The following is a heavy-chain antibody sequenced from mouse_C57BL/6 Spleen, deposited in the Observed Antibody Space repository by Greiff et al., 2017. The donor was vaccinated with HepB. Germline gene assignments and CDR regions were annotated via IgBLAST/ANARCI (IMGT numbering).Heavy chain of an antibody. J-gene: IGHJ1*03. CDR3: ARYRAGVRDVDV. CDR1: GFTFTDYY. Sequence: EVKLVESGGGLVQPGGSLSLFCAASGFTFTDYYMSWVRQPPWKALEWLGFIRNKANGYTTEYSASVKGRFTISRDNSQSILYLQMNALRAEDSATYYCARYRAGVRDVDVWGTGTTVTVSS. CDR2: IRNKANGYTT. V-gene: IGHV7-3*01. D-gene: IGHD2-5*01.